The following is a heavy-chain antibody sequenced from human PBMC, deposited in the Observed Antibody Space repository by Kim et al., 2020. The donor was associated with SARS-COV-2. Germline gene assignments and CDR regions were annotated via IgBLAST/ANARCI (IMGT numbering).Heavy chain of an antibody. J-gene: IGHJ6*02. V-gene: IGHV3-74*01. D-gene: IGHD3-10*01. CDR3: ARDFGGYYYGMDV. Sequence: YADSVKGRFTISRDNATNTLYLQMNSLRAEDTAVYYCARDFGGYYYGMDVWGQGTTVTVSS.